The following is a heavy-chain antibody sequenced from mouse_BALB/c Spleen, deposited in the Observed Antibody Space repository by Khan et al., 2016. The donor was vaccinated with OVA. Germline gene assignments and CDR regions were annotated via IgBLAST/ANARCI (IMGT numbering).Heavy chain of an antibody. J-gene: IGHJ2*01. CDR2: IYPTYVDT. D-gene: IGHD4-1*01. CDR1: GYTFTSYY. CDR3: ARSDSGTVFDY. V-gene: IGHV1S56*01. Sequence: QVQLQQSGPELVKPGASVRISCKASGYTFTSYYIHWVRQRPGQGLEWIGWIYPTYVDTKYNEKFKDKATLTADKSSSAAYMQFSSLTSEDSAVYFCARSDSGTVFDYWGQGTTLTVSS.